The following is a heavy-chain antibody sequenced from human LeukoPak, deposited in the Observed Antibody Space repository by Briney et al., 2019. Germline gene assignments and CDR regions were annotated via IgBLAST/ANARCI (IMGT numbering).Heavy chain of an antibody. V-gene: IGHV3-7*01. J-gene: IGHJ4*02. D-gene: IGHD6-13*01. Sequence: GSLRLSCAASGFTFSSYWMSWVRQAPGKGLEWVANIKENGGEKYYVDSVKGRFTISRDNAKNSLYLQMNSLRAEDTAVYYCARDRGIARLDYWGQGALVTVSS. CDR2: IKENGGEK. CDR1: GFTFSSYW. CDR3: ARDRGIARLDY.